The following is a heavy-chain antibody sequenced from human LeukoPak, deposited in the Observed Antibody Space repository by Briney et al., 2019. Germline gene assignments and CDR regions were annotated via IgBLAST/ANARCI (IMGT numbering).Heavy chain of an antibody. J-gene: IGHJ4*02. V-gene: IGHV3-30*02. CDR1: GFTFSDYG. CDR3: AARPTSAAVAPSDF. CDR2: IRYDGSSI. D-gene: IGHD6-19*01. Sequence: PGGSLRLSCAASGFTFSDYGMHWVRQAPGKGLEWVAFIRYDGSSIYYADSVKGRFTISRDNSKSMLYLQMNSLRAEDTATYYCAARPTSAAVAPSDFWGQGTLVTVSS.